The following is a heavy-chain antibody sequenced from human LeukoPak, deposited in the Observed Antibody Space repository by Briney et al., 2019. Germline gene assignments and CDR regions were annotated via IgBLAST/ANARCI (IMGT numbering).Heavy chain of an antibody. CDR1: GDSISSGTYY. Sequence: SETLSLICTVSGDSISSGTYYWSWIRQPAGKGLEWIGRIDASGNPNYNPSLRSRLTMSVDTSKNQFSLNLRFVTAADMAVFYCARGFEYSTSSRLGYYYFYMDVWGIGTTVTVSS. V-gene: IGHV4-61*02. CDR2: IDASGNP. CDR3: ARGFEYSTSSRLGYYYFYMDV. D-gene: IGHD6-6*01. J-gene: IGHJ6*03.